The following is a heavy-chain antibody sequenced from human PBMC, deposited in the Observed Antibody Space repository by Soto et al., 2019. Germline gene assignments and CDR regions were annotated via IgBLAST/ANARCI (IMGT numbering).Heavy chain of an antibody. Sequence: ETLSLTCTVSGSSMSRYDWTWILQPPGKGLEWIGNIHYTGSTNYNPSLKSRVTILLGTSTSQFSLKVSSVTAADTAVYYCARDLTISYTDGPLDPWGQGTLVTVSS. D-gene: IGHD1-1*01. CDR2: IHYTGST. CDR1: GSSMSRYD. V-gene: IGHV4-59*01. J-gene: IGHJ5*01. CDR3: ARDLTISYTDGPLDP.